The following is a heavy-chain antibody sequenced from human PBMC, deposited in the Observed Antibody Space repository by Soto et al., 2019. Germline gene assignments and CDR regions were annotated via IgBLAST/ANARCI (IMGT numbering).Heavy chain of an antibody. CDR1: GGSISSSSYY. CDR2: IYYSGST. D-gene: IGHD6-19*01. J-gene: IGHJ5*02. Sequence: QLQLQESGPGLVKPSETLSLTCTVSGGSISSSSYYWGWIRQPPGKGLEWIGSIYYSGSTYYNPSLKSRVTISVDTSKNQFSLKLSSVTAADTAVYYCARPASGWHGGWFDPWGQGTLVTVSS. V-gene: IGHV4-39*01. CDR3: ARPASGWHGGWFDP.